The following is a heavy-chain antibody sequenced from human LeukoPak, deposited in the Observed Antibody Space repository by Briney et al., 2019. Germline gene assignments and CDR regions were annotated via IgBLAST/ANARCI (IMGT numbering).Heavy chain of an antibody. V-gene: IGHV3-21*01. CDR1: GFAFSNFA. J-gene: IGHJ4*02. CDR3: ARIGAGSSRDY. Sequence: GGSLRLSCAASGFAFSNFAMTWVRQAPGKGLEWVSSIVGSSSTYYADSLKGRFTISRDSAKNSLYLQMNSLRAEDTAVYYCARIGAGSSRDYWGQGTLVTVSS. D-gene: IGHD6-13*01. CDR2: IVGSSST.